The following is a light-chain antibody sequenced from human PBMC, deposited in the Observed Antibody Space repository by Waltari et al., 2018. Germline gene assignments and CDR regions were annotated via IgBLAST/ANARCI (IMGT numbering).Light chain of an antibody. CDR3: QVWDSSSDLWV. CDR2: DDS. V-gene: IGLV3-21*02. J-gene: IGLJ3*02. Sequence: SYVLTQPPSVSVAPGQTAGITCGGNNIGSESVHWYQQKPGQAPVLVVYDDSDRPSGIPGRFSGSNSGNTATLTISRVEAGDEADYYCQVWDSSSDLWVFGGGTKLTVL. CDR1: NIGSES.